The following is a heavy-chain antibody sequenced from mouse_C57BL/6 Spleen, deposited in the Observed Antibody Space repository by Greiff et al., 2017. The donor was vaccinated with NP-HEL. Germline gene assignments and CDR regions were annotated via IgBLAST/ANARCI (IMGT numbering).Heavy chain of an antibody. Sequence: EVKLMESGGGLVKPGGSLKLSCAASGFTFSDYGMHWVRQAPEKGLEWVAYISSGSSTIYYADKVKGRFTISRDNAKNTLFLQMTSLRSEDTAMYYCARREFYDYDPTFDYWGQGTTLTVSS. V-gene: IGHV5-17*01. CDR1: GFTFSDYG. J-gene: IGHJ2*01. CDR3: ARREFYDYDPTFDY. CDR2: ISSGSSTI. D-gene: IGHD2-4*01.